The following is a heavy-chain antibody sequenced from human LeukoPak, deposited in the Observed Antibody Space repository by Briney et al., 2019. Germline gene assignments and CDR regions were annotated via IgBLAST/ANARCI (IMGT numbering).Heavy chain of an antibody. CDR1: GGSISSSSYY. J-gene: IGHJ4*02. CDR2: FYDSGST. D-gene: IGHD3-9*01. Sequence: SETLSLTCTVSGGSISSSSYYWAWIRQPPAKGLGWIGNFYDSGSTYYNPSLESLVTISVDTSKNQFSLKLSSVTAADTAVYYCARLVAGLRYFDYWGQGTLVTVSS. CDR3: ARLVAGLRYFDY. V-gene: IGHV4-39*01.